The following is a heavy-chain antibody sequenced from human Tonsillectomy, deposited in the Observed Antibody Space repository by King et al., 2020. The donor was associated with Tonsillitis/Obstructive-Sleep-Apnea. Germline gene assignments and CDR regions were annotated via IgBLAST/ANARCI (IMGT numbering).Heavy chain of an antibody. D-gene: IGHD3-3*01. CDR2: IWDVGSNK. CDR1: GFTFSSYG. V-gene: IGHV3-33*01. CDR3: ASSITIFGVVEYYFDY. Sequence: VQLVESGGGVVQPGRSLRLSCAASGFTFSSYGMHWVRQAPCKGLEWVSVIWDVGSNKYYADSVKGRFTISRDNSKNTLYLQMNSLRAEDTAVYYCASSITIFGVVEYYFDYWGQGTLVTVSS. J-gene: IGHJ4*02.